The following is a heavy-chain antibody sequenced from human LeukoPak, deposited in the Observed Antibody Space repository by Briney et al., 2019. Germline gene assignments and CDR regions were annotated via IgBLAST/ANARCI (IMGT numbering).Heavy chain of an antibody. V-gene: IGHV3-48*02. CDR2: ISGSSNTI. Sequence: PGGSLRLSCAASGFTFSSYEMNWVRQAPGKGLEWVSYISGSSNTIYHADSVRGRFTTSRDNAKNSLFLQMTSLRDEDTAVYYCARERRYCSGNTCYENWFDPWGQGTLVTVSS. J-gene: IGHJ5*02. CDR1: GFTFSSYE. CDR3: ARERRYCSGNTCYENWFDP. D-gene: IGHD2-15*01.